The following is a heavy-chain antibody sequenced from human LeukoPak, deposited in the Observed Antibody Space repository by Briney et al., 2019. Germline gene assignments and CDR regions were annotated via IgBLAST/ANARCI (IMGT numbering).Heavy chain of an antibody. CDR1: GFTFKSDW. J-gene: IGHJ4*02. Sequence: GGSLRLSCVVSGFTFKSDWMSWVRQAPGKGLEWVGFIRSKAYGGTTEYAASVKGRFTISRDDSKSIAYLQMNSLKTEDTAAYYCNVKGYSGYDHRYYFDYWGQGTLVTVSS. CDR2: IRSKAYGGTT. V-gene: IGHV3-49*04. CDR3: NVKGYSGYDHRYYFDY. D-gene: IGHD5-12*01.